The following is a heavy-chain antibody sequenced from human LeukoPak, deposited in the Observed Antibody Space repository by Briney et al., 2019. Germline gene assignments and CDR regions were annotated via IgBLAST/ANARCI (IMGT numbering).Heavy chain of an antibody. CDR1: GGSISSNTYF. CDR3: ATSDTVSTYNWFDP. Sequence: SETLSLTCNVSGGSISSNTYFWGWIRRPPGKGLEWIGSIRYSGSTYYNPSLKSRVTISVDTSKNRFSLNLSSLTAADTAVYYCATSDTVSTYNWFDPWGQGTLVTVS. V-gene: IGHV4-39*01. D-gene: IGHD5/OR15-5a*01. J-gene: IGHJ5*02. CDR2: IRYSGST.